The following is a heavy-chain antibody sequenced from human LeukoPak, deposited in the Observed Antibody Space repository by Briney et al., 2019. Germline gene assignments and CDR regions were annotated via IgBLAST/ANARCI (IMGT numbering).Heavy chain of an antibody. J-gene: IGHJ6*02. CDR1: GFTFNTYG. D-gene: IGHD2-15*01. Sequence: GGSLRLSCAASGFTFNTYGMNWVRQAPGKGLECVSVIYSGGSTKYADSVKGRFTISRHNSENTLYLQLSSLRAEDTAVYYCAKVVSGGGNYVMDVWGQGTTVTVSS. CDR3: AKVVSGGGNYVMDV. V-gene: IGHV3-53*04. CDR2: IYSGGST.